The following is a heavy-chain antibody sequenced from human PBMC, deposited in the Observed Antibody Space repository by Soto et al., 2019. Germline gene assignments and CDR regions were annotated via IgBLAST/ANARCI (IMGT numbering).Heavy chain of an antibody. J-gene: IGHJ6*03. D-gene: IGHD3-9*01. Sequence: ASVKVSCKASGYTFTSYDINWVRQATGQGLEWMGWMNPNSGNTGYAQKFQGRVTTTRNTSISTAYMELSSLRSEDTAVYYCARAGEYYDILTGYYNGYYYYYMDVWGKGTTVTVSS. V-gene: IGHV1-8*01. CDR1: GYTFTSYD. CDR3: ARAGEYYDILTGYYNGYYYYYMDV. CDR2: MNPNSGNT.